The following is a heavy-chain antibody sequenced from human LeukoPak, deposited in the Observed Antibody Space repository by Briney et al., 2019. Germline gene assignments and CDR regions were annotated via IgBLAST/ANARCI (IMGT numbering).Heavy chain of an antibody. CDR2: INPNSGGT. V-gene: IGHV1-2*02. CDR1: EYTFTADY. Sequence: ASVKVSCKASEYTFTADYMHWVRQAPGQGLEWMGWINPNSGGTNYAQNFQGRVTMTRDTSISTAYMELSRLRSDDTALYYCARDYGSGYGMDVWGQGTTVTVSS. D-gene: IGHD3-10*01. J-gene: IGHJ6*02. CDR3: ARDYGSGYGMDV.